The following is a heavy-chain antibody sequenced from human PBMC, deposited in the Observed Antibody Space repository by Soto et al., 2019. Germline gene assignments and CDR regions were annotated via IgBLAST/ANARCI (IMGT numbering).Heavy chain of an antibody. J-gene: IGHJ3*02. D-gene: IGHD4-4*01. CDR1: GFTVSSNY. Sequence: GGSLRLSCAASGFTVSSNYMSWVRQAPGKGLEWVSVIYSGGSTYYADSVKGRFTISRDNSKNTLYLQMNSLRAEDTAVYYCEKDVTPSNAFDIWGQGTMVTVS. CDR2: IYSGGST. V-gene: IGHV3-53*01. CDR3: EKDVTPSNAFDI.